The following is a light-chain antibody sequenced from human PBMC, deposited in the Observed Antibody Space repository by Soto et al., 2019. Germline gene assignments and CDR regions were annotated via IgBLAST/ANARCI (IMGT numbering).Light chain of an antibody. CDR2: DVT. V-gene: IGLV2-8*01. CDR3: SSYAGSSIPVA. CDR1: SSDVGGYNF. J-gene: IGLJ2*01. Sequence: QSALTQPPSASGSPGQSVTISCTGASSDVGGYNFVSWYQHHPGKAPRLMIYDVTQRPSGVPDRFSGSKSGNTASLTVSGLQVADEAYYYCSSYAGSSIPVAFGGGTKVTVL.